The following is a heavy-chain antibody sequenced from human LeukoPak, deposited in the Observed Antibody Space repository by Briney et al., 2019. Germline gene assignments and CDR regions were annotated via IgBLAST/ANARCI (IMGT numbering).Heavy chain of an antibody. Sequence: ASETLSLTCAVYGGSFSGYYWSWIRQPPGKGLEWIGEINHSGSTNYNPSLKSRVTISVDTSKNQFSLKLSSVTAADTAVYYCARRTVVVPAAMFMWFDPWGQGTLVTVSS. D-gene: IGHD2-2*01. J-gene: IGHJ5*02. CDR3: ARRTVVVPAAMFMWFDP. CDR2: INHSGST. V-gene: IGHV4-34*01. CDR1: GGSFSGYY.